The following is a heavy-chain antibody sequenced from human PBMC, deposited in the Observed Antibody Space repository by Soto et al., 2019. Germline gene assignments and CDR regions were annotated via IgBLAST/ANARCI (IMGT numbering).Heavy chain of an antibody. V-gene: IGHV1-18*01. J-gene: IGHJ3*02. CDR1: GYTFTSYG. Sequence: QVQLVQSGAEVKKPGASVKVSCKASGYTFTSYGISWVRQAPGQGLEWMGWISAYNGNTNYAQKLQGRVTMTTDTATSTAYMELRSLRSDDTAVYYCARGPSGYYYPGDDAFDIWGQGTMVTVSS. CDR3: ARGPSGYYYPGDDAFDI. CDR2: ISAYNGNT. D-gene: IGHD3-22*01.